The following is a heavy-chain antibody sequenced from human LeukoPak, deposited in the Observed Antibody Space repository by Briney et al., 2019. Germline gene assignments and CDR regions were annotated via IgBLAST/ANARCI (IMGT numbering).Heavy chain of an antibody. Sequence: SETLSLTCTVSGGSIGSGGYYWSWIRQHPGKGLEWIGYIYYSGSTYYNPSLKSRVTISVDTSKNQFSLKLSSVTAADTAVYYCARAHLLGLIDYWGQGTLVTVSS. CDR2: IYYSGST. CDR1: GGSIGSGGYY. V-gene: IGHV4-31*03. CDR3: ARAHLLGLIDY. J-gene: IGHJ4*02. D-gene: IGHD7-27*01.